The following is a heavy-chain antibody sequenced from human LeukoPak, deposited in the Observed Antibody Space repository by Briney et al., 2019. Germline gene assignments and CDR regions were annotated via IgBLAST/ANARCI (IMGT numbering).Heavy chain of an antibody. D-gene: IGHD6-19*01. CDR3: ARDGSGWYNYYYYYMDV. V-gene: IGHV3-48*01. J-gene: IGHJ6*03. CDR2: ISSSSSTI. Sequence: GGSLRLSCAASGFTFNSYSMNWVRQAPGKGLEWVSYISSSSSTIYYADSVKGRFTISRDNAKNSLYLQMNSLRAEDTAVYYCARDGSGWYNYYYYYMDVWGKGTTVTVSS. CDR1: GFTFNSYS.